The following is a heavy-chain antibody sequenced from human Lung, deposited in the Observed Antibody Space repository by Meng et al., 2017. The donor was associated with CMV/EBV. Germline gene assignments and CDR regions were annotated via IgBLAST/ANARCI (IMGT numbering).Heavy chain of an antibody. D-gene: IGHD1-14*01. J-gene: IGHJ4*03. CDR2: INPKSGGT. CDR3: TSAPGDY. CDR1: GYTFIDYD. V-gene: IGHV1-2*02. Sequence: HVRLVQPGAEVKNPGASVKCAFKASGYTFIDYDMHSVRQAPGQGIEWVGWINPKSGGTHYAQSFQGRVTITRDTSINTVYVEISSLKSDDTAVYYCTSAPGDYWGQGTLVTVSS.